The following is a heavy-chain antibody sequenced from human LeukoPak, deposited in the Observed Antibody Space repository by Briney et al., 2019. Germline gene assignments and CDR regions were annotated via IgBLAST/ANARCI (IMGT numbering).Heavy chain of an antibody. V-gene: IGHV3-9*01. CDR1: GFTFEDHV. CDR2: ISWSGDRM. J-gene: IGHJ4*02. CDR3: AKDLGGSATTV. Sequence: GGSLRLSCAASGFTFEDHVMHWVRQAPGKGLEWVSSISWSGDRMGYADAVKGRFTISRDNAKNSLFLQMNSLRVEDTALYYCAKDLGGSATTVWGQGTLVTVSS. D-gene: IGHD2-2*01.